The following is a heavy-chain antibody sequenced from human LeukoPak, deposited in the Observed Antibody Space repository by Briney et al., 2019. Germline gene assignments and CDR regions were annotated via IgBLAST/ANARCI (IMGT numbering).Heavy chain of an antibody. CDR2: ISTSTNTI. D-gene: IGHD1-14*01. CDR1: GFTFSSYE. J-gene: IGHJ5*02. V-gene: IGHV3-48*03. CDR3: ARRTGGWFDP. Sequence: PGGSLRLSCAASGFTFSSYEMNWVRQAPGKALEWISYISTSTNTIYYGDSVKGRFTISRDNAKNSLYLQMNSLRVEDTAVYYCARRTGGWFDPWGQGTLVTVSS.